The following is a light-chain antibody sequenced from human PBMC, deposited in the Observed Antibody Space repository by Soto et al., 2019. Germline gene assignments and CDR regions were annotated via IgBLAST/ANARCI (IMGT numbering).Light chain of an antibody. V-gene: IGKV1-39*01. CDR2: AAS. J-gene: IGKJ1*01. CDR3: SQSYSTHVW. CDR1: QSISSC. Sequence: DIQMTQSPSSLSASVGDRVTITCRASQSISSCLNWYKQKPGRAPKLLIYAASSLESGNPSRFSGSGSVTDFTLTISSLATEDFASYYCSQSYSTHVWFGRGTKVEIK.